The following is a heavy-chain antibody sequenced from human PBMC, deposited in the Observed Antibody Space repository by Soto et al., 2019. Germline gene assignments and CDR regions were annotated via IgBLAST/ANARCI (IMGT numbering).Heavy chain of an antibody. J-gene: IGHJ6*03. CDR1: GGSISSYY. CDR2: IYYSGST. CDR3: ARSSDTAMVRLYYYYYYMDV. D-gene: IGHD5-18*01. Sequence: SETLSLTCTVSGGSISSYYWSWIRQPPGKGLEWIGYIYYSGSTNYNPSLKSRVTISVDTSKNQFSLKLSSVTAADTAVYYCARSSDTAMVRLYYYYYYMDVWGKGTTVTVSS. V-gene: IGHV4-59*01.